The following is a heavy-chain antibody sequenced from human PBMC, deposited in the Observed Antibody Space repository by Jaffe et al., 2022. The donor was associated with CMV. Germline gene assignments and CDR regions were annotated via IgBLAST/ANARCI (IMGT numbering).Heavy chain of an antibody. D-gene: IGHD1-7*01. Sequence: EVQLVQSGAEVKKPGESLKISCKGSGYSFTSYWIGWVRQMPGKGLEWMGIIYPGDSDTRYSPSFQGQVTISADKSISTAYLQWSSLKASDTAMYYCARSQWNFYYYYYMDVWGKGTTVTVSS. V-gene: IGHV5-51*01. J-gene: IGHJ6*03. CDR1: GYSFTSYW. CDR2: IYPGDSDT. CDR3: ARSQWNFYYYYYMDV.